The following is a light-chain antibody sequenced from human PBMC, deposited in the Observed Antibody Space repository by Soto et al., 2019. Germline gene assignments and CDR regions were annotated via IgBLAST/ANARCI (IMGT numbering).Light chain of an antibody. CDR3: ATWDSSLRAVV. Sequence: QSVLTHPPSVSAAPAQKVTISCSGGSSNIGNNYVSWYQHVPGTAPKLLIYDTNKRPAGIPDRVSASKSGTSATLGITGLQTGDEADYYFATWDSSLRAVVFGGGTKLTVL. V-gene: IGLV1-51*01. CDR1: SSNIGNNY. CDR2: DTN. J-gene: IGLJ2*01.